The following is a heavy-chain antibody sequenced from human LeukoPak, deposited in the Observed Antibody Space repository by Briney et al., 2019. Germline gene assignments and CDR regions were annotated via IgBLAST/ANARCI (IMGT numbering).Heavy chain of an antibody. J-gene: IGHJ6*03. D-gene: IGHD5-24*01. V-gene: IGHV3-21*04. Sequence: GGSLRLSCGVSGFSFKSYSMNWVRQAPGKGLEWVASILGSGSEMFYADSVKGRFIISRDNSKSTLYLQMNSLRAEDTAVYYCAKGGVATMRDGYNYYYYYMEVWGRGTTVTVSS. CDR2: ILGSGSEM. CDR3: AKGGVATMRDGYNYYYYYMEV. CDR1: GFSFKSYS.